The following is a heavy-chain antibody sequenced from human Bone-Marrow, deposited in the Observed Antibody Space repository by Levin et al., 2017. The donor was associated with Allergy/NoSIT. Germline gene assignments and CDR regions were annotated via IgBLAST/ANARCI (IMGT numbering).Heavy chain of an antibody. CDR3: ARAHYCSSTSCYDGYYYYYGMDV. J-gene: IGHJ6*02. D-gene: IGHD2-2*01. CDR2: ISSSGSTI. V-gene: IGHV3-11*01. Sequence: GGSLRLSCAASGFTFSDYYMSWIRQAPGKGLEWVSYISSSGSTIYYADSVKGRFTISRDNAKNSLYLQMNSLRAEDTAVYYCARAHYCSSTSCYDGYYYYYGMDVWGQGTTVTVSS. CDR1: GFTFSDYY.